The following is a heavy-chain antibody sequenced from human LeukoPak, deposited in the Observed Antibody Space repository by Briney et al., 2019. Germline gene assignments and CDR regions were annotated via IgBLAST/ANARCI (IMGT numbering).Heavy chain of an antibody. J-gene: IGHJ4*02. CDR2: INHSGST. CDR1: GGSFSGYY. V-gene: IGHV4-34*01. Sequence: SETLSLTCAVYGGSFSGYYWSWIRQPPGKGLEWIGEINHSGSTNYNPSLKSRVTISVDTPKNQFSLKLSSVTAADTAVYYCARYYGSGNGVDYWGQGTLVTVSS. D-gene: IGHD3-10*01. CDR3: ARYYGSGNGVDY.